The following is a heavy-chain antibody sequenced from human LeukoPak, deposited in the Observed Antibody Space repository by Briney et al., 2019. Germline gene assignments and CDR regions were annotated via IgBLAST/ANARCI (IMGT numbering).Heavy chain of an antibody. D-gene: IGHD6-25*01. CDR1: GFTVSSNF. V-gene: IGHV3-66*02. J-gene: IGHJ4*02. Sequence: GGSLRLSCAASGFTVSSNFMSWVRQAPGKRLEWVSVIYKDGTTYHADSVKGRFTISRDNSKNTVYLKINSLRGEDTAVYYCARAPYISDWVAERDYWGQGTLASVSS. CDR2: IYKDGTT. CDR3: ARAPYISDWVAERDY.